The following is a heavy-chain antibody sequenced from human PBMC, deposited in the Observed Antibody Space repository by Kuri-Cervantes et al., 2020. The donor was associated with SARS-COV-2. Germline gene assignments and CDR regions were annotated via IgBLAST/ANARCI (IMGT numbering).Heavy chain of an antibody. D-gene: IGHD1-26*01. Sequence: GSLRLSCAVYGGSFSGYYWSWIRQPPGKGLEWIGEINHSGSTNYNPSLKSRVTISVDTSKNQFSLKLSSVTAADTAVYYCARPERQGEDAFDIWGQGKMVTVSS. CDR1: GGSFSGYY. V-gene: IGHV4-34*01. CDR2: INHSGST. CDR3: ARPERQGEDAFDI. J-gene: IGHJ3*02.